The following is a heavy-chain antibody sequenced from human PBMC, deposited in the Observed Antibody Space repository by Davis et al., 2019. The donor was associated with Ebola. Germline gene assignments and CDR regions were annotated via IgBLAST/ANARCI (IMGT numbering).Heavy chain of an antibody. CDR2: ISYDGSNK. CDR3: ARGGDHQGSDY. V-gene: IGHV3-30*03. D-gene: IGHD4-17*01. CDR1: GFTFSSYG. J-gene: IGHJ4*02. Sequence: GESLKISCAASGFTFSSYGMHWVRQAPGKGLEWVAVISYDGSNKYYADSVKGRFTISRDNSKNTLYLQMNSLRAEETAVYYCARGGDHQGSDYWGQGTLVTVSS.